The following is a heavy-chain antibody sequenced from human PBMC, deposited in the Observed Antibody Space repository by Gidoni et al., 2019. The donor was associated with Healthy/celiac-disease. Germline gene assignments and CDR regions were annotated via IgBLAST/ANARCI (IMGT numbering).Heavy chain of an antibody. J-gene: IGHJ5*02. Sequence: EVQLVESGGGLVQPGGSLRLSCAASGFTFSSYAMRWVRQAPGKGLEWVSAISGSGGSTYYADSVKGRFTISRDNSKNTLYLQMNSLRAEDTAVYYCAKEPTGYSSSWYGYNWFDPWGQGTLVTVSS. CDR2: ISGSGGST. CDR3: AKEPTGYSSSWYGYNWFDP. CDR1: GFTFSSYA. D-gene: IGHD6-13*01. V-gene: IGHV3-23*04.